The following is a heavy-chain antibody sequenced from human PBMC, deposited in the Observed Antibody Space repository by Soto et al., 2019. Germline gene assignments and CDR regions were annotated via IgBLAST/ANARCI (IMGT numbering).Heavy chain of an antibody. V-gene: IGHV1-3*01. CDR2: INAGNGNT. CDR1: GYTFTSYA. J-gene: IGHJ3*02. Sequence: ASVKVSFKASGYTFTSYAMHWVRQAPGQRLEWMGWINAGNGNTKYSQKFQGRVTITRDTSASTAYMELSSLRSEDTAVYYCATRQYDSSGYYHPDPFDIWGQGTMVTVSS. CDR3: ATRQYDSSGYYHPDPFDI. D-gene: IGHD3-22*01.